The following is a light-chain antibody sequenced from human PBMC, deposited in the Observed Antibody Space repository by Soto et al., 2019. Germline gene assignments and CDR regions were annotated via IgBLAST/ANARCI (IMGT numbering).Light chain of an antibody. CDR1: QSVLYSTNNKNY. CDR3: QQYYITPLP. J-gene: IGKJ4*01. V-gene: IGKV4-1*01. CDR2: WAA. Sequence: DIVMTQSPDSLAVSLGERATINCKSSQSVLYSTNNKNYLAWYQQKRGQPPKLLIYWAATRESGVPDRFSVSGYETDFTLTISSLQGEDAAVYYCQQYYITPLPFGGGTKVEI.